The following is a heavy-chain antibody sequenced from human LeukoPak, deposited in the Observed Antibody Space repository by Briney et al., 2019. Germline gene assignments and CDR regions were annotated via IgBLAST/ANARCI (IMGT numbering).Heavy chain of an antibody. J-gene: IGHJ3*02. Sequence: ASVKVSCKASGYTFTSYGISWVRQAPGQGLEWMGWIGAYNDNTNYAQKLQGRVTMTTDTSTSTAYMELRSLGSDDTAVYYCARELVTTVTTVDAFDIWGQGTMVTVSS. CDR1: GYTFTSYG. CDR3: ARELVTTVTTVDAFDI. V-gene: IGHV1-18*01. D-gene: IGHD4-17*01. CDR2: IGAYNDNT.